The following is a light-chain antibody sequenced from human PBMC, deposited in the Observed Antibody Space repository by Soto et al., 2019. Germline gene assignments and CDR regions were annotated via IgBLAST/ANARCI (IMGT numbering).Light chain of an antibody. Sequence: DIQMTQAPSTLSASVGDRVTITCRASQSIGTWLAWYQQKPCKAPRLLIYAASSLQSGVPSRFSGSGSGTDFTLTISSLEPEDFAVYACQQRSNWPPITFGQGTRLEIK. CDR2: AAS. CDR1: QSIGTW. CDR3: QQRSNWPPIT. V-gene: IGKV1-5*01. J-gene: IGKJ5*01.